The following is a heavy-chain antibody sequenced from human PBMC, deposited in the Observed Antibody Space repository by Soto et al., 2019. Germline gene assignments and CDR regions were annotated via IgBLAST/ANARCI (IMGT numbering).Heavy chain of an antibody. CDR2: MNPNSGNT. Sequence: SGKPSCKASGYTFTNYDIKWGRQASGQGLEWMGWMNPNSGNTGYAQKFQGRGTMTRNTSISTAYMELSSLRSEDPAVFCCARANGSYSDYWG. J-gene: IGHJ4*01. CDR1: GYTFTNYD. V-gene: IGHV1-8*01. CDR3: ARANGSYSDY. D-gene: IGHD1-26*01.